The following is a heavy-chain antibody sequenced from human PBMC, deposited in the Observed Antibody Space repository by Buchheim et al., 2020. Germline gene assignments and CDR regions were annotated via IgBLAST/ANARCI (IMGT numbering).Heavy chain of an antibody. CDR3: IIDLHTVTRFYLYYLGIDV. CDR1: GFTFSNAW. V-gene: IGHV3-15*01. J-gene: IGHJ6*02. D-gene: IGHD4-17*01. Sequence: VQLVESGGGLVKPGGSLRLSCAASGFTFSNAWMSWVRQAPGKGLEWVGHIKSKADGGTTDYAAPMKGRFTISRDDSKNSLYLQMNSLKTEDTAVYYCIIDLHTVTRFYLYYLGIDVWGQGTT. CDR2: IKSKADGGTT.